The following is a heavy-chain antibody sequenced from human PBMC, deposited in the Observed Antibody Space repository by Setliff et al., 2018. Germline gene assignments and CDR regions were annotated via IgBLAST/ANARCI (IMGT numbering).Heavy chain of an antibody. V-gene: IGHV3-7*01. CDR3: AKDIYGSGSYAVGGYFDY. Sequence: PGGSLRLSCAASGFTFSNYWMSWVRQAPGKGLEWVANIQQGGVNKHYRDSVKGRFTISRDNSKNTLYLQMNSLRPDDTAVYYCAKDIYGSGSYAVGGYFDYWGQGTQVTVSS. D-gene: IGHD3-10*01. CDR1: GFTFSNYW. CDR2: IQQGGVNK. J-gene: IGHJ4*02.